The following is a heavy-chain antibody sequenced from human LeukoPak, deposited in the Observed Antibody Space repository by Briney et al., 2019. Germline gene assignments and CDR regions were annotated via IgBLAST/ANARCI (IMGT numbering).Heavy chain of an antibody. CDR2: INPNSGGT. V-gene: IGHV1-2*02. D-gene: IGHD2-2*01. Sequence: GASVKVSCKASGYTFAGYYMHWVRQAPGQGLEWMGWINPNSGGTNYAQKFQGRVTMTRDTSISTAYMELSRLRSDDTAVYYCARTTSYCSSTSCEYFDYWGQGTLVTVSS. J-gene: IGHJ4*02. CDR1: GYTFAGYY. CDR3: ARTTSYCSSTSCEYFDY.